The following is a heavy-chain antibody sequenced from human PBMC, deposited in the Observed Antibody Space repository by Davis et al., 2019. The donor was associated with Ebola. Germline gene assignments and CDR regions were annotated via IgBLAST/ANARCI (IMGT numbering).Heavy chain of an antibody. Sequence: PGGSLRLSCVASNFTFSNYRMNWVRQAPGKGLEWVSSLSSDSSYVFYADSVVGRFTISRDNAKNSLFLEMNSLRAEDTAVYYCVREGAVAHFDFWGQGTLVTVSS. CDR3: VREGAVAHFDF. CDR1: NFTFSNYR. D-gene: IGHD2-15*01. J-gene: IGHJ4*02. CDR2: LSSDSSYV. V-gene: IGHV3-21*01.